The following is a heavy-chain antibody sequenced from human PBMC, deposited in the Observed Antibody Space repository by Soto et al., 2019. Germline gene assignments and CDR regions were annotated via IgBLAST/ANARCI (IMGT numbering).Heavy chain of an antibody. D-gene: IGHD6-13*01. CDR2: IYHSGST. CDR1: GGSISSSNW. J-gene: IGHJ4*02. V-gene: IGHV4-4*02. CDR3: ARGAAAGTYFDY. Sequence: QVQLQESGPGLVKPSGTLSLTCAVSGGSISSSNWWSWVRQPPGKGLEWIGEIYHSGSTNYNPSLKSRVXXXVXXSKNQSSLKLSSVTAADTAVYYCARGAAAGTYFDYWGQGTLVTVSS.